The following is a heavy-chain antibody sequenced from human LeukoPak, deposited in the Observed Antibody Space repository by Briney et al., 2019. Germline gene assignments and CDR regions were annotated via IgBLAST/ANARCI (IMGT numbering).Heavy chain of an antibody. CDR1: GGSFSGYY. V-gene: IGHV4-34*01. D-gene: IGHD3-3*01. CDR3: ARGGSITIFGVVIHNWFDP. Sequence: PSETLSLTCAVHGGSFSGYYWSWIRQPPGKGLEWIGEINHSGSTNYNPSLKSRVTISVDTSKNQFSLKLSSVTAADTAVYYCARGGSITIFGVVIHNWFDPWGQGTLVTVSS. J-gene: IGHJ5*02. CDR2: INHSGST.